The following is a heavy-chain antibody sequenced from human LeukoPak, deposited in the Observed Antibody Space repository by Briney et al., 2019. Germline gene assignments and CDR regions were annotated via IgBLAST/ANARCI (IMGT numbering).Heavy chain of an antibody. Sequence: SETQSLTCTVSGGSLSSYYWSWIRQPPGKGLEWIGYIYYSGSTNYNPSLKSRVTISVDTSKNQFSLKLSSVTAADTAVYYCARGGYYDSSGYDYWGQGTLVTVSS. CDR2: IYYSGST. D-gene: IGHD3-22*01. J-gene: IGHJ4*02. V-gene: IGHV4-59*01. CDR3: ARGGYYDSSGYDY. CDR1: GGSLSSYY.